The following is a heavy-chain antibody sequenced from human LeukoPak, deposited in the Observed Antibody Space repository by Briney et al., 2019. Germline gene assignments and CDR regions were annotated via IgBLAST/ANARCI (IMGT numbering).Heavy chain of an antibody. CDR2: IGSDGSYI. Sequence: PGGSLILSCAASGFSFSRHNMNWVRQAPMKGLEWVSSIGSDGSYIYYADSVQGRFTISRDNAKNSLYLQMNSLTAEDTAVYYCARKMKTGDRVGSFDIWGQGTMVTVSS. V-gene: IGHV3-21*01. D-gene: IGHD1-1*01. CDR3: ARKMKTGDRVGSFDI. J-gene: IGHJ3*02. CDR1: GFSFSRHN.